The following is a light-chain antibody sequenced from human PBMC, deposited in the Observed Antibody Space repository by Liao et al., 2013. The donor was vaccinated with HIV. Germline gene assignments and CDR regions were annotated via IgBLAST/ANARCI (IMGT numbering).Light chain of an antibody. J-gene: IGLJ2*01. Sequence: SYELTQPPSVSVAPGKTATITCGGKNIGSKSVHWYQQKPGQAPLLVIYYDTDRPSGIPERFSGSNSGHTATLTISRAEAGDEADYYCQVWDSSIRGVVFGGGTKLTVL. CDR3: QVWDSSIRGVV. CDR1: NIGSKS. V-gene: IGLV3-21*04. CDR2: YDT.